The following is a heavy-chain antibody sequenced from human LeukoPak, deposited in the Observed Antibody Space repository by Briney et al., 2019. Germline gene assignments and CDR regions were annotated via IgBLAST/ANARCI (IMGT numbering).Heavy chain of an antibody. J-gene: IGHJ4*02. D-gene: IGHD1-26*01. CDR2: ISDSGSTS. Sequence: PGGSLRLSCAASGFTFSSSAMSWVRQAPGKGLEWVSAISDSGSTSYYADSVKGRFTISRDNSRNMLYLQMSSLRVEDTAVYYCAKAWGSSGSYGYYFDYWGQGTLVTVSS. V-gene: IGHV3-23*01. CDR3: AKAWGSSGSYGYYFDY. CDR1: GFTFSSSA.